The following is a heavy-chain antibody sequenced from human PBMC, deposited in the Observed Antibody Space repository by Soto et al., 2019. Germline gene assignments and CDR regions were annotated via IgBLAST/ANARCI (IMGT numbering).Heavy chain of an antibody. V-gene: IGHV3-21*01. CDR1: GFTFTRYS. CDR3: ARESEDLTSNFDY. CDR2: ISSTTNYI. Sequence: PGGSLRLSCAASGFTFTRYSMNWVRQAPGKGLEWVSSISSTTNYIYYADSMKGRFTVSRDNAKNSVYLKMNSLSAEDTAVYYCARESEDLTSNFDYWGQGTLVTVSS. J-gene: IGHJ4*02.